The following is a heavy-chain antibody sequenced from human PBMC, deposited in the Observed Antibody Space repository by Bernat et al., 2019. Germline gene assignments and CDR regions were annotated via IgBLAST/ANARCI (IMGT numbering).Heavy chain of an antibody. CDR3: TRGEYGSTIFGVVITFDY. Sequence: EVQLVESGGGLVKPGRSLRLSCTASGFTFGDYAMSWFRQAPGKGLEWGGCIRSKAYGGTTEYAASVKGRFTISRDESKSIAYLQMNSLKTEDTAVYYCTRGEYGSTIFGVVITFDYWGQGTLVTVSS. CDR2: IRSKAYGGTT. CDR1: GFTFGDYA. J-gene: IGHJ4*02. D-gene: IGHD3-3*01. V-gene: IGHV3-49*05.